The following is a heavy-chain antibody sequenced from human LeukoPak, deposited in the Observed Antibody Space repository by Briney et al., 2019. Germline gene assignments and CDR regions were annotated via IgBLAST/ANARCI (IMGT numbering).Heavy chain of an antibody. Sequence: GGSLRLSCAASGFTFSSYGMSWVRQAPGKGLGWVSAIGGSDGSTYYEDSVKGRFTTSRDNSKNTLYLQMDSLRAEDTAVYHCAKDWGSGGWYNYFDPWGQGTLVTVSS. CDR2: IGGSDGST. CDR1: GFTFSSYG. D-gene: IGHD6-19*01. V-gene: IGHV3-23*01. CDR3: AKDWGSGGWYNYFDP. J-gene: IGHJ5*02.